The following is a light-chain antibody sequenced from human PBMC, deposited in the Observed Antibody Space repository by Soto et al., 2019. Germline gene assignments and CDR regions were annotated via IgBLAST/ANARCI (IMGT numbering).Light chain of an antibody. Sequence: EIVMTQSPDTLSVSPGDRATLSCRASQTVSTNLAWYQQKPGQAPRLLIYGASTRATGVPDRFGGSGSRTEFTLTISSLQSEDFAVYYCQQYNSWPPLTFGQGTKVEIK. CDR3: QQYNSWPPLT. V-gene: IGKV3-15*01. J-gene: IGKJ1*01. CDR1: QTVSTN. CDR2: GAS.